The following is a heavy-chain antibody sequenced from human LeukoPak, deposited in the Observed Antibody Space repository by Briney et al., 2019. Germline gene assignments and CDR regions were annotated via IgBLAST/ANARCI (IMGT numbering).Heavy chain of an antibody. J-gene: IGHJ4*02. CDR2: ISSSSSYI. Sequence: GGSLRLSCAASGFTFSSYSMNWVRQAPGKGLEWVSSISSSSSYIYYADSVKGRFTISRNNAKNSLYLQMNSLRAEDTAVYYCAREEHSSGWYVFPMDYWGQGTLVTVSS. CDR3: AREEHSSGWYVFPMDY. CDR1: GFTFSSYS. V-gene: IGHV3-21*01. D-gene: IGHD6-19*01.